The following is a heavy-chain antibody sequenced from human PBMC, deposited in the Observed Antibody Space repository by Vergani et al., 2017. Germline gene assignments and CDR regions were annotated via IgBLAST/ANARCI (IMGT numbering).Heavy chain of an antibody. Sequence: QVQLAESGGGVVQPGRSLRLSCAGSGFTLSSHAMHWVRQAPGKGLEWVAFIWYDGSKEYYADSVKGRFTISRDNSKNTLYLQMNNLRAADTAVYYCARSGYCAHGVCYMTYYYYMDVWGKGTEVTVSS. CDR2: IWYDGSKE. V-gene: IGHV3-33*01. D-gene: IGHD2-8*01. CDR3: ARSGYCAHGVCYMTYYYYMDV. J-gene: IGHJ6*03. CDR1: GFTLSSHA.